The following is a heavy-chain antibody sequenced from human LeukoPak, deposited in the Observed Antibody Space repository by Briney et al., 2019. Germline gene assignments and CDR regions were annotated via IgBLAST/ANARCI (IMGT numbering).Heavy chain of an antibody. CDR2: ISYSGST. J-gene: IGHJ4*02. D-gene: IGHD6-13*01. V-gene: IGHV4-59*12. CDR3: ARDYGGGWYQIDY. CDR1: GGSISIYY. Sequence: SETLSLTCTVSGGSISIYYWSWIRQPPGKGREWIGYISYSGSTNYNPSLKSRLTISLDTSKRQFSLNLNSVTVADTAMYYCARDYGGGWYQIDYWGQGTLVTVSS.